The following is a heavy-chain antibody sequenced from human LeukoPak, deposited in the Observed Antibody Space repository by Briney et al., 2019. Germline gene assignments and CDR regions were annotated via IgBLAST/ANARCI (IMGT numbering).Heavy chain of an antibody. CDR1: GFTFNSYA. CDR3: ATGGRFYYDL. CDR2: AYGDGTDK. D-gene: IGHD2-15*01. J-gene: IGHJ4*02. V-gene: IGHV3-33*08. Sequence: GGSLRLSCAASGFTFNSYAINWVRQAPGKGLEWVAVAYGDGTDKYYADSVKGRFTISKDLSQNRLYMQMNSLRAEDAAMYYCATGGRFYYDLWGQGTLVTVSS.